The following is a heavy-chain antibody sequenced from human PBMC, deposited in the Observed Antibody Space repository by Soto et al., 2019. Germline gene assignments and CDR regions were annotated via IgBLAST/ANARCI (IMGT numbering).Heavy chain of an antibody. CDR1: GFTFSSYA. CDR3: AKDQGWAAAGTLFH. Sequence: GGSLRLSCAASGFTFSSYAMSWVRQTPGKGLEWVSAITGTGETTYYPDSVKGRFTISRDNSKNTLYLRMNSLTLEDTAVYYCAKDQGWAAAGTLFHWGQGTLVTGSS. V-gene: IGHV3-23*01. J-gene: IGHJ4*02. D-gene: IGHD6-13*01. CDR2: ITGTGETT.